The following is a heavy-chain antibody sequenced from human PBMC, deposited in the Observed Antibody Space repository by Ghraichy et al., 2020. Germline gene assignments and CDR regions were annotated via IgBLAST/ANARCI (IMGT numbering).Heavy chain of an antibody. Sequence: SETLSLTCTVSGGSISSGGYYWSWIRQHPGKGLEWIGYIYYSGSTYYNPSLKSRVTISVDTSKNQFSLKLSSVTAADTAVYYCARDRNGSGYYPTPNNWFDPWGQGTLVTVSS. V-gene: IGHV4-31*03. CDR1: GGSISSGGYY. CDR2: IYYSGST. J-gene: IGHJ5*02. CDR3: ARDRNGSGYYPTPNNWFDP. D-gene: IGHD3-22*01.